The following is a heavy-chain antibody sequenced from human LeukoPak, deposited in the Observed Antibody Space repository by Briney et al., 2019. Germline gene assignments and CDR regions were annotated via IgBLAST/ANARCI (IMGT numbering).Heavy chain of an antibody. J-gene: IGHJ4*02. Sequence: GVTVRLSCAASGFTFSGSAMHWVRQASGKGLEWVGRIRSKANSHATAYAASVKGRFTISRGDSKNTAYLQMNRLKTEDTAMYYCTPTRDGYTHPFDYWGQGTLVTVAS. CDR2: IRSKANSHAT. V-gene: IGHV3-73*01. CDR1: GFTFSGSA. D-gene: IGHD5-24*01. CDR3: TPTRDGYTHPFDY.